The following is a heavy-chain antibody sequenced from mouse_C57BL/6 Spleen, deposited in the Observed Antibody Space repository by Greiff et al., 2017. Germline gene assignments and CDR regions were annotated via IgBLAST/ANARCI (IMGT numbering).Heavy chain of an antibody. Sequence: VQLQQPGTELVKPGASVKLSCKASGYTFTSYWMHWVKQRPGQGLEWIGNINPSNGGTNYNEKFKSKATLTVDKSSSTAYMQLSSLTSEDSAVYYCARSNGYYKDWFAYWGQGTLVTVSA. D-gene: IGHD2-3*01. CDR2: INPSNGGT. V-gene: IGHV1-53*01. J-gene: IGHJ3*01. CDR3: ARSNGYYKDWFAY. CDR1: GYTFTSYW.